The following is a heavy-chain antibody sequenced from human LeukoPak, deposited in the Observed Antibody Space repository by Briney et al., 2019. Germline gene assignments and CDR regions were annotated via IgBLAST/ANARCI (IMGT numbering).Heavy chain of an antibody. CDR3: AGEYCSGGSCRQGFDY. J-gene: IGHJ4*02. D-gene: IGHD2-15*01. CDR1: GYTFTDYY. CDR2: INPNSGDT. Sequence: GASVTLSCKASGYTFTDYYMHWVRQAPGQGLEWMGWINPNSGDTNHAQNFQGRVTLTRGTSISTAYMELSSLRSDDSAVYYCAGEYCSGGSCRQGFDYWGQGTLVTVSS. V-gene: IGHV1-2*02.